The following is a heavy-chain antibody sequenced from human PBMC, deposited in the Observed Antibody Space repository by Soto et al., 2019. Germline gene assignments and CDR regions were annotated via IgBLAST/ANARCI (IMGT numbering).Heavy chain of an antibody. D-gene: IGHD3-10*01. Sequence: SETLSLTCTVSGGSISSYYWSWIRQPPGKGLEWIGYIYYSGSTNYNPSLKSRVTISVDTSKNQFSLKLSSVTAADMAVYYCARVGRGWFGELLYYYYYMDVWGKGTTVTVSS. CDR3: ARVGRGWFGELLYYYYYMDV. CDR2: IYYSGST. J-gene: IGHJ6*03. V-gene: IGHV4-59*01. CDR1: GGSISSYY.